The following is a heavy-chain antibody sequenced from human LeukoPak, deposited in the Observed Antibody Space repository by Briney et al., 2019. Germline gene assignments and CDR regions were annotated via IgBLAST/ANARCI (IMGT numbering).Heavy chain of an antibody. V-gene: IGHV3-21*01. CDR2: ISSSSTYT. CDR3: AAVIDY. J-gene: IGHJ4*02. CDR1: GFTVSSNY. Sequence: GGSLRLSCAASGFTVSSNYMSWVRQAPGKGLEWVSSISSSSTYTYYADSVKGRFTISRDNAKNSVFLQMNSLRAEDTAVYYCAAVIDYWGQGTLVTVSS.